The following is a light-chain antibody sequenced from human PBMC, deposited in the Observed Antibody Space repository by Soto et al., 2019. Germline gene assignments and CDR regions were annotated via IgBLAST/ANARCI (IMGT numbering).Light chain of an antibody. CDR1: QSVSSS. J-gene: IGKJ1*01. V-gene: IGKV3-15*01. Sequence: EIVMTQSPATLSVSPGKRVTLSCRASQSVSSSLAWYQQKPGQAPRLLIYCASTRATGIPARFSGSGSGTEFTLTIRSLQSEDFAVYYCQQYNSYSVTFGQGTKVEIK. CDR2: CAS. CDR3: QQYNSYSVT.